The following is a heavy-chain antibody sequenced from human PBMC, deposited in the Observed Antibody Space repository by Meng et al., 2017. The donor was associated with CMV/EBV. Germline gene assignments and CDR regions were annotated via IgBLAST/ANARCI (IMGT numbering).Heavy chain of an antibody. CDR2: ISSSGSTI. V-gene: IGHV3-48*03. CDR3: ARVYSSSWKYYGMDV. Sequence: GESLKISCAASGFTFSSYEMNWVRQAPGKGLEWVSYISSSGSTIYYADSVKGRFTISRDNAKNSLYLQMNSLRAEDTAVYYCARVYSSSWKYYGMDVWGQGTTVTVSS. D-gene: IGHD6-13*01. CDR1: GFTFSSYE. J-gene: IGHJ6*02.